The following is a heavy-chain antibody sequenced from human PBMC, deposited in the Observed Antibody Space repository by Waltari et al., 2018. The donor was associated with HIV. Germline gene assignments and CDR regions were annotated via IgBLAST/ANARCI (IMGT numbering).Heavy chain of an antibody. CDR3: ARDWDIDTACMDV. CDR1: GGSVSRSSYF. J-gene: IGHJ6*02. CDR2: LFDSGNS. Sequence: QLKLQESGPGLVKPSETLSLICTVSGGSVSRSSYFWGWIRQPPGKGLEWIGSLFDSGNSYYNPSFNSHANISVDTSKNQLSLILTSVTAADTAVYFCARDWDIDTACMDVWGQGTTVTVSS. V-gene: IGHV4-39*07. D-gene: IGHD1-26*01.